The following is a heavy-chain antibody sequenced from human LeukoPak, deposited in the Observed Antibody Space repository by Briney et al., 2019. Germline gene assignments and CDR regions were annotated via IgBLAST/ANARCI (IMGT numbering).Heavy chain of an antibody. V-gene: IGHV1-3*01. D-gene: IGHD3-3*01. CDR2: INAGNGNT. CDR3: ARTPSYYETPFDY. CDR1: GYTFTSYP. J-gene: IGHJ4*02. Sequence: ASVKVSCKASGYTFTSYPIHWVRQAPGQRPEWMGWINAGNGNTKYSQKFQGRVTITRDTSANTAFMELTSLRSEDTAVYYCARTPSYYETPFDYWGQGALVTVSS.